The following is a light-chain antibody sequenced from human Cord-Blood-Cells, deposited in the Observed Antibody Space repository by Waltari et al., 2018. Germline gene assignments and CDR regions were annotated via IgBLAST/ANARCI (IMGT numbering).Light chain of an antibody. V-gene: IGLV6-57*01. CDR1: HGRIDSNY. CDR3: QSYDSSNQV. Sequence: NFMLTQPHPVSESPGKTVTIPRIRIHGRIDSNYVPRYQQRPVSSPAPVIYEDNQRPSGIPDRFSGSIDSSSNSASLTISGVKTEDEADYYCQSYDSSNQVFGGGTKLTVL. CDR2: EDN. J-gene: IGLJ3*02.